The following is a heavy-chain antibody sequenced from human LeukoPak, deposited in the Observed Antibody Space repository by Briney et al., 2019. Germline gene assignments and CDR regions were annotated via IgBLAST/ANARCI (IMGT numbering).Heavy chain of an antibody. CDR2: IEQDGGEK. D-gene: IGHD2-15*01. J-gene: IGHJ4*02. CDR1: GYSFTSYW. V-gene: IGHV3-7*04. CDR3: AGGLGWLIDY. Sequence: GESLKISCKASGYSFTSYWIGWVRQAPGKGLEWVVNIEQDGGEKNYVDSVKGRFTISRDNAKNSLYLQMNSLRAEDTAVYYCAGGLGWLIDYWGQGTLVTVSS.